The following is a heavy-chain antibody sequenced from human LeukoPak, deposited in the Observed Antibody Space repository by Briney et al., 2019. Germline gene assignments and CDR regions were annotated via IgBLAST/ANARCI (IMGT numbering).Heavy chain of an antibody. CDR2: INSDGSST. V-gene: IGHV3-74*01. CDR1: GFTFSSYW. CDR3: AREIVGAGYFDY. Sequence: PGGSLRLSCAASGFTFSSYWMHWVRQAPGKGLVWVSRINSDGSSTSYADSVKGRFTISRDNAKNTLYLQMNSLRAEDTAVYYCAREIVGAGYFDYWGQGTLVTVSS. D-gene: IGHD1-26*01. J-gene: IGHJ4*02.